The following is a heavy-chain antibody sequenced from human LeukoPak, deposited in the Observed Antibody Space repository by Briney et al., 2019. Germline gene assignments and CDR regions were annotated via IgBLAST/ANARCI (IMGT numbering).Heavy chain of an antibody. CDR1: GYTFTDYY. D-gene: IGHD1-26*01. CDR3: ATLVGAHDWFDP. Sequence: ASVKVSCKVSGYTFTDYYMHWVQQAPGKGLEWMGLVDPEDGETIYAEKFQGRVTITADTSTDTAYMELSSLSSEDTAVYYCATLVGAHDWFDPWGQGTLVTVSS. CDR2: VDPEDGET. J-gene: IGHJ5*02. V-gene: IGHV1-69-2*01.